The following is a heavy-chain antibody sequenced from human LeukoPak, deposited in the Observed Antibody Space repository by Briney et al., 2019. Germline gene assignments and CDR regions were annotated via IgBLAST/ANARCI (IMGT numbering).Heavy chain of an antibody. D-gene: IGHD6-13*01. CDR2: ISSSSSYT. V-gene: IGHV3-11*06. CDR1: GFTFSDYY. CDR3: ARISSSWPGNNWFDP. Sequence: GGSLRLSCAASGFTFSDYYMSWIRQAPGKGLEWVSYISSSSSYTNYADSVKGRFTISRDNAKNSLYLQMNSLRVEDTAVYYCARISSSWPGNNWFDPWGQGTLVTVSS. J-gene: IGHJ5*02.